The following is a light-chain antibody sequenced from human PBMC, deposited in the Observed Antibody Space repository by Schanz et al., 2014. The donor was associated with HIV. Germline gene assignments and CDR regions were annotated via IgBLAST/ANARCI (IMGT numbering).Light chain of an antibody. CDR2: NDH. CDR1: NSNIGSTP. J-gene: IGLJ2*01. Sequence: QSVLTQPPSASGTPGQRVTISCSGSNSNIGSTPVNWYQQLPGTAPRLLLYNDHFRPSGVPGRFSGSRSGTSASLAISGLQSEDEADYYCAAWDDSLNGRVFGGGTKLTVL. V-gene: IGLV1-44*01. CDR3: AAWDDSLNGRV.